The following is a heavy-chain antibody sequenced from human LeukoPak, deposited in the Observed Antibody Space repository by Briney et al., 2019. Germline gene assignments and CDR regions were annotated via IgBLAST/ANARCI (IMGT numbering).Heavy chain of an antibody. V-gene: IGHV4-34*01. CDR2: INHSGST. Sequence: PSETLSLTCAVYGGSFSGYYWSWVRQPPGKGLEWIGEINHSGSTNYNPSLKSRVTISVDTSKNQFSLKLSSVTAADTAVYYCARQTGHFDPWGQGTLVTVSS. CDR3: ARQTGHFDP. CDR1: GGSFSGYY. J-gene: IGHJ5*02. D-gene: IGHD1-14*01.